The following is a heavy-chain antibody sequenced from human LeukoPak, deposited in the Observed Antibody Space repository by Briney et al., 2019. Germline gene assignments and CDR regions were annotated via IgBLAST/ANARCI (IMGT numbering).Heavy chain of an antibody. J-gene: IGHJ5*02. V-gene: IGHV4-61*01. Sequence: SETLSLTCTVSGGAVSSGSYYWSWIRQPPGQGLEWIGSIHYSGSTKYNPSLKSRVTMSVDTSKNQFSLKVTSVTAADTAIYYCTRTNYGDYNWFDPWGQGTLVTVSS. CDR3: TRTNYGDYNWFDP. D-gene: IGHD4-17*01. CDR2: IHYSGST. CDR1: GGAVSSGSYY.